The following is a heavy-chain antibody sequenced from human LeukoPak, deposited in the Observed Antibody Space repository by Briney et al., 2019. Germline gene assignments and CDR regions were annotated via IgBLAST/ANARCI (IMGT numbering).Heavy chain of an antibody. V-gene: IGHV3-30-3*01. CDR2: ISYDVSNK. CDR3: ARETGSAVGSTDFDY. Sequence: GGSLRLSCAASGFTFSRYAIHWVRQAPGKGLEWGAVISYDVSNKYYADSVKGRFTISRDNSKNTLYLQMNSLRAEDTAVYYCARETGSAVGSTDFDYWGQGTLVTVSS. D-gene: IGHD4-17*01. J-gene: IGHJ4*02. CDR1: GFTFSRYA.